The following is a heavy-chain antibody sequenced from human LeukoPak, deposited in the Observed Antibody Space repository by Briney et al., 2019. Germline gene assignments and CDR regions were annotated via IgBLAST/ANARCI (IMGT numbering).Heavy chain of an antibody. D-gene: IGHD3-10*01. V-gene: IGHV1-18*01. Sequence: ASVKVSCKASGYTFTSYGISGVRQAPGQGREWMGWISAYNGNTNYAQKLQGRVTMTTDTSTSTAYMELRSLTSDATAVYSCGVTMPPGGVFDLWGQGPMVRVSS. CDR1: GYTFTSYG. CDR3: GVTMPPGGVFDL. J-gene: IGHJ3*01. CDR2: ISAYNGNT.